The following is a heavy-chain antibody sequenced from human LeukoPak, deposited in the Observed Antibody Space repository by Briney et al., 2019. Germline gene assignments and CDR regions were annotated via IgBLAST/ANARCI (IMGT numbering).Heavy chain of an antibody. V-gene: IGHV1-46*01. J-gene: IGHJ3*02. D-gene: IGHD3-3*01. Sequence: ASVKVPCKASGYTFTSYYMYWVRQAPGQGLEWMGIINPSGGSTSYAQKFQGRVTMTRDTSTSTVYMELSSLRSEDTAAYYCARDRVTHLEWGDDDAFDIWGQGTMVTVSS. CDR3: ARDRVTHLEWGDDDAFDI. CDR2: INPSGGST. CDR1: GYTFTSYY.